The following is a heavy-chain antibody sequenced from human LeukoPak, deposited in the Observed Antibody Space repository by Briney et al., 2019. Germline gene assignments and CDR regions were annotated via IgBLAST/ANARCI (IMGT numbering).Heavy chain of an antibody. CDR1: GGSISSGGYY. CDR2: IYYSGST. D-gene: IGHD1-1*01. CDR3: ARGCGWRRLEEIDY. J-gene: IGHJ4*02. Sequence: TLSLTCTVSGGSISSGGYYWSWIRQHPGKGLEWIGYIYYSGSTYYNPSLKSRVTISVDTSKNQFSLKLSSVTAADTAVYYCARGCGWRRLEEIDYWGQGTLVTVSS. V-gene: IGHV4-31*03.